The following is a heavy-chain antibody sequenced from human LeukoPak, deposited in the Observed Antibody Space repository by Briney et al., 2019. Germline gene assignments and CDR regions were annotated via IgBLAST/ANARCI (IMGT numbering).Heavy chain of an antibody. CDR1: GFTFSSYG. CDR2: IRYDGSNK. D-gene: IGHD3-9*01. V-gene: IGHV3-30*02. Sequence: GGSLRLSCAASGFTFSSYGMHWVRQAPGKGLEWVAFIRYDGSNKYYADSVKGRFTISRDNSKNTLYLQMNSLRSEDTAVYYCARVRGEGRLRYFDWLAKNADAFDIWGQGTMVTVSS. J-gene: IGHJ3*02. CDR3: ARVRGEGRLRYFDWLAKNADAFDI.